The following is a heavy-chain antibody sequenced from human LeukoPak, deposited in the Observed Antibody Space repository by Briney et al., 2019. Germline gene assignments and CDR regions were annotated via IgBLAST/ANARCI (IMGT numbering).Heavy chain of an antibody. CDR2: INHSGST. CDR1: GGSFSGYY. Sequence: PSETLSLTCAVYGGSFSGYYWSWIRQPPGKGLEWIGEINHSGSTNYNPSLKSRVTISVDTSKNQFSLRLSSVTAADTAVYHCARGRRIFGKLRYYYMDVWGKGTTVTVSS. J-gene: IGHJ6*03. D-gene: IGHD3-3*01. V-gene: IGHV4-34*01. CDR3: ARGRRIFGKLRYYYMDV.